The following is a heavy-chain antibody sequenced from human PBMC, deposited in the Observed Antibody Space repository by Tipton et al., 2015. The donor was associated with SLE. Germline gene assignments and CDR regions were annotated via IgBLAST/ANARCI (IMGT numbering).Heavy chain of an antibody. CDR3: ARGRYYFDY. J-gene: IGHJ4*02. CDR1: GDSIRSTTYY. Sequence: TLSLTCTVSGDSIRSTTYYWGWIRQPPGKGLEWIGSIYYSGSTYYNPSLKSRVTISVDTSKNQFSLKLSSVTAADTAVYYCARGRYYFDYWGQGTLVTVSS. V-gene: IGHV4-39*07. CDR2: IYYSGST.